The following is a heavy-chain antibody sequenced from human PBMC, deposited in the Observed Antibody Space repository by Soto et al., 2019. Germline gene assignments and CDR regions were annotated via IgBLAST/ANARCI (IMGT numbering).Heavy chain of an antibody. D-gene: IGHD2-8*01. CDR3: AKVGIYCTNGVCRGY. Sequence: EVQLLESGGGLVQPGGSPRLSCAASGFTFSSYAMSWVRQAPGKGLEWVSGISGSGGSTYYADSVKGRFTISRDNSKNTLFLQMNSLRVEDTAVYYCAKVGIYCTNGVCRGYWGQGTLVTVSS. CDR1: GFTFSSYA. CDR2: ISGSGGST. V-gene: IGHV3-23*01. J-gene: IGHJ4*02.